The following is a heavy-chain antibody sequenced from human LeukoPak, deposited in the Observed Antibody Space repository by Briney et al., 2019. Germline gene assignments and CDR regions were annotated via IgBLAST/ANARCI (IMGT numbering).Heavy chain of an antibody. J-gene: IGHJ4*02. D-gene: IGHD3-10*01. CDR3: ATDYYGSGSYDY. Sequence: SVKVPCKASGGTFSSYAISWVRQAPGQGLEWMGGIIPIFGTANYAQKFQGRVTITADESTSTAYMELSSLRSEDTAVYYCATDYYGSGSYDYWGQGTLVTVSS. V-gene: IGHV1-69*01. CDR2: IIPIFGTA. CDR1: GGTFSSYA.